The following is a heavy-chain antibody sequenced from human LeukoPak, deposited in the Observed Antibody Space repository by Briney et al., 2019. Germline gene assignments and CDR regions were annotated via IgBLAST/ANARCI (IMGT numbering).Heavy chain of an antibody. CDR2: IIPILGIA. CDR3: ASPNRPDRGSKSSDDY. J-gene: IGHJ4*02. D-gene: IGHD1-14*01. V-gene: IGHV1-69*04. CDR1: GGTFSSYA. Sequence: ASVKVSCKASGGTFSSYAISWVRQAPGQGLEWMGRIIPILGIANYAQKFQGRVTITADKSTSTAYMELTSLRSENTAVYYCASPNRPDRGSKSSDDYWGQGTLVTVSS.